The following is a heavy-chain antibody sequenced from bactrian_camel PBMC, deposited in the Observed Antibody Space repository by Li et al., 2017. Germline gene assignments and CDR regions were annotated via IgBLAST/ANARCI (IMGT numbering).Heavy chain of an antibody. Sequence: HVQLVESGGGSVQAGGSLRLSCVVSGYIYSRYCVGWFRQAPGKEREWVSGINKPGDIQYYKDSVRGRFTISRDNAKNPLYLEMNSLETEDTAVYYCATAGVSMSASWSPPGYWGQGTQVTVS. D-gene: IGHD2*01. CDR2: INKPGDIQ. CDR3: ATAGVSMSASWSPPGY. V-gene: IGHV3S1*01. CDR1: GYIYSRYC. J-gene: IGHJ6*01.